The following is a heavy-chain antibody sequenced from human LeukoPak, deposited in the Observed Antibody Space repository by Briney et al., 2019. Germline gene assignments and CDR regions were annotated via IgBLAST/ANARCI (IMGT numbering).Heavy chain of an antibody. CDR2: ITSSSSTI. J-gene: IGHJ4*02. V-gene: IGHV3-48*01. D-gene: IGHD2-2*01. Sequence: GGSLRLSCAASGFTFSSYSMNWVRQAPGKGLEWVSYITSSSSTIFYADSVKGRFTISRDNAKSSLYLQMNSLRAVDTAVYYCAREVVCSSTSCSDYWGQGTLVTVSS. CDR1: GFTFSSYS. CDR3: AREVVCSSTSCSDY.